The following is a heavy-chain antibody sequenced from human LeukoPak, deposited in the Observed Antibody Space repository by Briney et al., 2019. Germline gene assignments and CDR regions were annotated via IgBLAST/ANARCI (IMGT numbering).Heavy chain of an antibody. D-gene: IGHD4-17*01. Sequence: GGSLRLSCAASGFTFSGSAMHWVRQASGKGLEWVGRIRSKANSYATAYAASAKGRFTISRDDSKNTAYLQMNSLKTEDTAVYYCTRNYGDYWDDAFDIWGQGTMVTVSS. CDR2: IRSKANSYAT. CDR3: TRNYGDYWDDAFDI. J-gene: IGHJ3*02. CDR1: GFTFSGSA. V-gene: IGHV3-73*01.